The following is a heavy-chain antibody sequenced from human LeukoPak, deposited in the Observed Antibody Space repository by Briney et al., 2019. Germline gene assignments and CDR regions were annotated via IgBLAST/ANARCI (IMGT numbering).Heavy chain of an antibody. Sequence: PWASVKVSCKASGGTFNSYAISWVRQAPGKGLEWVSAISGSGGSTYYADSVKGRFTISRDNSKNTLYLQMNSLRAEDTAVYYCAKDTEPTVTTNPDYWGQGTLVTVSS. CDR2: ISGSGGST. CDR3: AKDTEPTVTTNPDY. J-gene: IGHJ4*02. CDR1: GGTFNSYA. V-gene: IGHV3-23*01. D-gene: IGHD4-17*01.